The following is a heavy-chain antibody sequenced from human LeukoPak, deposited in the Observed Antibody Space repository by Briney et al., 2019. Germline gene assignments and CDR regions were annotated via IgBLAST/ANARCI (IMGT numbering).Heavy chain of an antibody. CDR1: GGTFSSYA. CDR2: ISAYNGNT. V-gene: IGHV1-18*01. Sequence: ASVKVSCKASGGTFSSYAISWVRQAPGQGLEWMGWISAYNGNTNYAQKLQGRVTMTTDTSTSTAYMELSSLRSEDTAVYYCATGPLGSSGYYNNWFDPWGQGTLVTVSS. J-gene: IGHJ5*02. CDR3: ATGPLGSSGYYNNWFDP. D-gene: IGHD3-22*01.